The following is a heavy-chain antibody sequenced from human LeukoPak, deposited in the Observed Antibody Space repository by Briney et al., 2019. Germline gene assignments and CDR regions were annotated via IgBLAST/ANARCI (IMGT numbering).Heavy chain of an antibody. CDR1: GFTFSSYS. J-gene: IGHJ6*02. CDR2: ISSSSSTI. Sequence: PGGSLGLSCAASGFTFSSYSMNWVRQAPGKGLEWVSYISSSSSTIYYADSVKGRFTISRDNAKNSLYLQMNSLRDEDTAVYYCARTPTRIMITFGGVRGSYYYGMDVWGQGTTVTVSS. D-gene: IGHD3-16*01. V-gene: IGHV3-48*02. CDR3: ARTPTRIMITFGGVRGSYYYGMDV.